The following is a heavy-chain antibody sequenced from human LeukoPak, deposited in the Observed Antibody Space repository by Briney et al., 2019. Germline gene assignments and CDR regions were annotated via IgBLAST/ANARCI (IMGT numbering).Heavy chain of an antibody. CDR2: INPSGGST. D-gene: IGHD2-15*01. CDR1: GYTFTSYY. Sequence: ASVKVSCKASGYTFTSYYMHWVRQAPGQGLEWMGIINPSGGSTSYAQKFQGRVTMTRDTSTSTVYMELSSLRSEDTAVYYCAREYCSGGSCNPLHPYFDYWGQGTLVTVSS. CDR3: AREYCSGGSCNPLHPYFDY. V-gene: IGHV1-46*03. J-gene: IGHJ4*02.